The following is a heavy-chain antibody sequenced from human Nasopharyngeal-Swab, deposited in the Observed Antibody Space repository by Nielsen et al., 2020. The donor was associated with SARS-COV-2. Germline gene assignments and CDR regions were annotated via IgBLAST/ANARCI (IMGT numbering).Heavy chain of an antibody. V-gene: IGHV3-30*03. CDR2: ISQDERNK. CDR1: GFTFSSYG. CDR3: HVREGDS. Sequence: GESLKISCAASGFTFSSYGMHWVRQAPGKGLESVAVISQDERNKYYTDSVKGRFTISRDNSKNTLYLQMNSLRPEDTAVYYCHVREGDSWGQGTLVTASS. J-gene: IGHJ4*02.